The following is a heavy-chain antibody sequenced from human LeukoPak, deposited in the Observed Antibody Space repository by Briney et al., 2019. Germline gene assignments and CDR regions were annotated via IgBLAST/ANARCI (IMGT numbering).Heavy chain of an antibody. D-gene: IGHD3-22*01. Sequence: ASVKVSCKASGYTFTGYYMHWVRQAPGQGLEWMGWINPNNGGTNYAQKFQGRVTMTRDTSISTAYMELSRLRSDDTAVYYCARNFYFDSSGYYHYWGQGTMVTVCS. CDR3: ARNFYFDSSGYYHY. CDR1: GYTFTGYY. CDR2: INPNNGGT. J-gene: IGHJ4*02. V-gene: IGHV1-2*02.